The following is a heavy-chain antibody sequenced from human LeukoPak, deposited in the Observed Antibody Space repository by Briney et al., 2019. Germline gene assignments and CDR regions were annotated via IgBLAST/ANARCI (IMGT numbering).Heavy chain of an antibody. J-gene: IGHJ4*02. CDR3: ARVGYSYGTPALYFDY. D-gene: IGHD5-18*01. CDR2: IYYSGST. Sequence: TSETLSLTCTVSGGSISSYYWSWIRQPPGKGLEWIGYIYYSGSTNYNPSLKSRVTISVDTSKNQFSLKLSSVTAADTAVYYCARVGYSYGTPALYFDYWGQGTLVTVSS. CDR1: GGSISSYY. V-gene: IGHV4-59*01.